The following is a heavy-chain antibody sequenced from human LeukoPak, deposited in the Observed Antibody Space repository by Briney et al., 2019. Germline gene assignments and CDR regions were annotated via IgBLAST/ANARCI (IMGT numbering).Heavy chain of an antibody. CDR1: GFTFDDYA. Sequence: GGSLRLSCAASGFTFDDYAMHWVRQAPGKGLEWVSGISWNSGSIGYADSVKGRFTISRDNAKNSLYLQMNSLRAEDTALYYCAKDSNYYYYYMDVWGKGTTVTISS. CDR2: ISWNSGSI. V-gene: IGHV3-9*01. D-gene: IGHD2/OR15-2a*01. CDR3: AKDSNYYYYYMDV. J-gene: IGHJ6*03.